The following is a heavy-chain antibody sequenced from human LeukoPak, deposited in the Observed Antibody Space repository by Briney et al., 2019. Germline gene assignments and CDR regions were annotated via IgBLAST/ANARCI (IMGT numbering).Heavy chain of an antibody. V-gene: IGHV3-7*04. Sequence: PGGSLRLSCEASGFTFSNDWMTWVRQSTGKGLEWVANIKGDGSETYYLDSVKGRFTISRDNAKNSLYLQMNSVRAEDTALYYCARGWSVFDYWGQGTLVTVSS. CDR1: GFTFSNDW. CDR2: IKGDGSET. D-gene: IGHD2-15*01. J-gene: IGHJ4*02. CDR3: ARGWSVFDY.